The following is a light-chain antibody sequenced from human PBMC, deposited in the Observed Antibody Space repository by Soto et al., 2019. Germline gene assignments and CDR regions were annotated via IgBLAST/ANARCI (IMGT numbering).Light chain of an antibody. Sequence: DIQMTQSPSSLSASVGVRVTITCRASQSISSYLNWYQQKPGKAPKLLIYAASSLQSGVPSRFSCSGSGTDFTLTISSLQPEDFATYYCQQSYSTPLYTFGQGTKLEIK. CDR2: AAS. V-gene: IGKV1-39*01. J-gene: IGKJ2*01. CDR3: QQSYSTPLYT. CDR1: QSISSY.